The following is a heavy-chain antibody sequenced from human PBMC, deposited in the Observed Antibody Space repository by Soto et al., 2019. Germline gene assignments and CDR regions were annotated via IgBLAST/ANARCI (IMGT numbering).Heavy chain of an antibody. D-gene: IGHD6-13*01. CDR3: ARRGYGSRWPNVYMDV. Sequence: GESLRLSCTASGVTFSNYEMHWVRQAPGKGLEYVSGISNNGAHTDYAKSVKGRFTISRDNSENTLYLQMGSLRAEDMALYYCARRGYGSRWPNVYMDVWGKGTTVTVSS. J-gene: IGHJ6*03. CDR2: ISNNGAHT. V-gene: IGHV3-64*01. CDR1: GVTFSNYE.